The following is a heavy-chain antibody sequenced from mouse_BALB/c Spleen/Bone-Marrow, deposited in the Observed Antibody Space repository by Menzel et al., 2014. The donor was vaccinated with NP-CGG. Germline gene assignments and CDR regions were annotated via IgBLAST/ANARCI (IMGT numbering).Heavy chain of an antibody. V-gene: IGHV5-9-4*01. CDR3: ARDGYGSSD. CDR2: ISSGGSYT. J-gene: IGHJ3*01. CDR1: GFTFSTYA. Sequence: EVNVVESGGVLVKPGGSLKLSCAAPGFTFSTYAMSWVRQSPEKRLEWVAEISSGGSYTYYPDTVTGRFTISRDNAKNTLYLEMSSLRSEDTAMYYCARDGYGSSDWGQGTLVTVSA. D-gene: IGHD1-1*01.